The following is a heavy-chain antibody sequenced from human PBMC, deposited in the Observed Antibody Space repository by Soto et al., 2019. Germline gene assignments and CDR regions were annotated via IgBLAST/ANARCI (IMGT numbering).Heavy chain of an antibody. V-gene: IGHV1-69*08. J-gene: IGHJ4*02. CDR3: ARDQTSMGELSLRNY. CDR2: IIPILGIA. CDR1: GGTFSSYT. Sequence: QVQLVQSGVEVKKPGSSVKVSCKASGGTFSSYTISWVRQAPGQGLEWMGRIIPILGIANYAQKFQGRVTITADKSTSTAYMELSSLRSEDTAVYYCARDQTSMGELSLRNYWGQGTLVTVSS. D-gene: IGHD3-16*02.